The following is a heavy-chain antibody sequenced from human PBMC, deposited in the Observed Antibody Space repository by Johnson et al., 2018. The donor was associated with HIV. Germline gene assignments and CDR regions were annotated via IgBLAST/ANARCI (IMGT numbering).Heavy chain of an antibody. J-gene: IGHJ3*02. CDR3: ARAGSSSSGPRAFDI. V-gene: IGHV3-30-3*01. Sequence: QVQLVESGGGVVQPGRSLRLSCAASGFTFSSYAMHWVRQAPGKGLEWVAVISYGGNKQYYVDSVEGRFTISRDNSKNTLYLQMNSLRAEDTAVYYCARAGSSSSGPRAFDIWGQGTMVTVSS. CDR1: GFTFSSYA. D-gene: IGHD6-6*01. CDR2: ISYGGNKQ.